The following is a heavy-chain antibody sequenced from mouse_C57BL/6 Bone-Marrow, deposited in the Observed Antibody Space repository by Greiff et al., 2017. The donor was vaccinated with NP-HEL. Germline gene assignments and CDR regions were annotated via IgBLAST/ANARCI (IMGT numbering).Heavy chain of an antibody. CDR3: TVYYGSSPYYFDY. CDR1: GFTFSNYW. D-gene: IGHD1-1*01. CDR2: IRLKSDNYAT. Sequence: EVQVVESGGGLVQPGGSMKLSCVASGFTFSNYWMNWVRQSPEKGLEWVAQIRLKSDNYATHYAESVKGRFTISRDDSKSSVYLQMNNLRAEDTGIYYCTVYYGSSPYYFDYWGQGTTLTVSS. J-gene: IGHJ2*01. V-gene: IGHV6-3*01.